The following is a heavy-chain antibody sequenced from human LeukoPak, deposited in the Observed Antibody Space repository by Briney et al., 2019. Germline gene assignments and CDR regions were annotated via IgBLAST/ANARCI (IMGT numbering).Heavy chain of an antibody. CDR2: INHSGST. D-gene: IGHD6-13*01. V-gene: IGHV4-34*01. J-gene: IGHJ5*02. CDR1: GGSFSGYY. CDR3: TRVLLSIAAAGDWFDP. Sequence: SETLSLTCAVYGGSFSGYYWSWIRQPPGKGLEWIGEINHSGSTNYNPSLKSRVTISVDTSKNQFSLKLSSVTAEDTAVYYCTRVLLSIAAAGDWFDPWGQGTLVTVSS.